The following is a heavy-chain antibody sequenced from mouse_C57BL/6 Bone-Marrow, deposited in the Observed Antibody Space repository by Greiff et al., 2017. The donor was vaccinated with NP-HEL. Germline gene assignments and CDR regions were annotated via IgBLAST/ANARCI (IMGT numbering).Heavy chain of an antibody. CDR1: GFTFSDYG. CDR2: ISSGSSTI. CDR3: SRANYYGTC. D-gene: IGHD1-1*01. V-gene: IGHV5-17*01. Sequence: EVKLMESGGGLVKPGGSLKLSCAASGFTFSDYGMHWVRQAPEKGLEWVAYISSGSSTIYYADTVKGRFTISRDNAKNTLFLQITSLRSEDTAMYYCSRANYYGTCWGQGTLVTVSA. J-gene: IGHJ3*01.